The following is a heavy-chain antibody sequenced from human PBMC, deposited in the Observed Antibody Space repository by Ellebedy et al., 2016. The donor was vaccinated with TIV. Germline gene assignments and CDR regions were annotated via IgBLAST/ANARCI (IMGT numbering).Heavy chain of an antibody. CDR3: ARDTKSRDIVPAAIGYYYYGMDV. V-gene: IGHV3-33*01. CDR1: GFTFSSYG. Sequence: GESLKISCAASGFTFSSYGMHWVRQAPGKGLEWVAGIWYDGPNKYYADSVKGRFTISRDNSKNTLYLQMNSLRDEDTAVYYCARDTKSRDIVPAAIGYYYYGMDVWGQGTTVTVSS. CDR2: IWYDGPNK. J-gene: IGHJ6*02. D-gene: IGHD2-2*02.